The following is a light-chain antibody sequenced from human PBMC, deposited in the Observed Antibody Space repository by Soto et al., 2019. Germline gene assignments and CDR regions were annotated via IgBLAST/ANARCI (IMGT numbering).Light chain of an antibody. J-gene: IGLJ1*01. V-gene: IGLV1-40*01. CDR2: ENN. CDR1: SSNIGAGYE. Sequence: QSVLTQPPSVSKAPGQRVTISCTGSSSNIGAGYEAHWYQQVPGTAPKLLIYENNNRPSGVPDRFSGSKSGTSASLAITGLQAEDEAEYYCQSYDSSLSGDVFGTGTKLTVL. CDR3: QSYDSSLSGDV.